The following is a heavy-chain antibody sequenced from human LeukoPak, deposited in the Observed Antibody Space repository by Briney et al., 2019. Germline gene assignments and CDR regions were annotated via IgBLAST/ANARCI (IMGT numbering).Heavy chain of an antibody. D-gene: IGHD6-19*01. CDR3: AKSIAVASQLYDY. J-gene: IGHJ4*02. CDR2: ISGSGGST. Sequence: PGGSLRLSCAASGFTFSSYAMSWVRQAPGEGLEWVSAISGSGGSTYYADSVKGRFTISRDNSKNTLYLQMNSLRAEDTAVYYCAKSIAVASQLYDYWGQGTLVTVSS. CDR1: GFTFSSYA. V-gene: IGHV3-23*01.